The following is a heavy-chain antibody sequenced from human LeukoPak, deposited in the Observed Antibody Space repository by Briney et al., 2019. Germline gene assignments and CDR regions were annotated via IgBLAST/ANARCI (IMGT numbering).Heavy chain of an antibody. Sequence: PGRSLRHSCADSGFTFCSYGMHWVRQAPGKGLEWVALISYDGSNKYYADSVKGRFTISRDNSKNALYLQMNSLRADDTAVYYCAKDRWELLWTGERDHWGEGTLVTVSS. D-gene: IGHD1-26*01. V-gene: IGHV3-30*18. J-gene: IGHJ4*02. CDR3: AKDRWELLWTGERDH. CDR2: ISYDGSNK. CDR1: GFTFCSYG.